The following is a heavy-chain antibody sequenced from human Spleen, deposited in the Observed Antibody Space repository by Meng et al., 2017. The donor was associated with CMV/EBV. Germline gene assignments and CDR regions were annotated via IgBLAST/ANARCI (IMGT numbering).Heavy chain of an antibody. D-gene: IGHD3-16*02. CDR3: AKIWAFGGVVADY. CDR2: IYSGGST. Sequence: GGSLRLSCAASGFTFSDYYMSWVRQAPGKGLEWVSVIYSGGSTYYADSVKGRFTISRDNSKNTLYLQMNSLRAEDTAVYYCAKIWAFGGVVADYWGQGTLVTVSS. CDR1: GFTFSDYY. V-gene: IGHV3-66*01. J-gene: IGHJ4*02.